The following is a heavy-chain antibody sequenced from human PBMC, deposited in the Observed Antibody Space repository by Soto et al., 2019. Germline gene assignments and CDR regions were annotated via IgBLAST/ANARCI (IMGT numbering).Heavy chain of an antibody. Sequence: EVQLVESGGDLVQPGGSLRLSCAASGFTFSAYWMHWVRQAPGKGLVWVSHINSDGSSTNYADSVKGRFTISRDSAKNTLYLQMNSLRAEDTAVYYCARAWGESYSYFDYWGQGTLVTVSS. V-gene: IGHV3-74*01. CDR1: GFTFSAYW. D-gene: IGHD1-26*01. CDR2: INSDGSST. J-gene: IGHJ4*02. CDR3: ARAWGESYSYFDY.